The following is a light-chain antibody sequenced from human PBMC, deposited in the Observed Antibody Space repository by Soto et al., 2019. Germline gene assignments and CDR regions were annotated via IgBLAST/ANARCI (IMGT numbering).Light chain of an antibody. CDR3: QQRSNWPPVIT. Sequence: EIVLPQSPATLSLSPGERATLSCRASQTFSSHLAWYQQKPGQAPRLLIYDASKRATGIPARFSGRGSGTDFTLTISSLEPEYFAVYYCQQRSNWPPVITFGQGTRLEIK. CDR1: QTFSSH. V-gene: IGKV3-11*01. J-gene: IGKJ5*01. CDR2: DAS.